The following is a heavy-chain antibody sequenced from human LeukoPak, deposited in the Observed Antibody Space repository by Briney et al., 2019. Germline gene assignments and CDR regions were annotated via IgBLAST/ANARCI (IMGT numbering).Heavy chain of an antibody. CDR3: ARGILSTGLIDY. Sequence: PGGSLRLSCAGSGFSLGSYSMNWVRQAPGRGLERVSSISSTSGYIYYADSVKGRFTISRDNAKNSLFLQMNSLRAEDTAAYYCARGILSTGLIDYWGQGTLVTVSS. J-gene: IGHJ4*02. D-gene: IGHD1-14*01. CDR1: GFSLGSYS. V-gene: IGHV3-21*01. CDR2: ISSTSGYI.